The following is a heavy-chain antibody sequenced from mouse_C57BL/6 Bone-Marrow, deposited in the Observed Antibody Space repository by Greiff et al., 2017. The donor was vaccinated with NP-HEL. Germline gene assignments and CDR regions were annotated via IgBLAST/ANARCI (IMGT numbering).Heavy chain of an antibody. CDR1: GYTFTNYW. CDR2: IYPGGGYT. J-gene: IGHJ1*03. Sequence: QVQLKESGAELVRPGTSVQMSCKASGYTFTNYWIGWAKQRPGHGLEWIGDIYPGGGYTNYNEKFKGKATLTADKSSSTAYMQFSSLTSEDSAIYYCARRGYGSSYWYFDVWGTGTTVTVSS. CDR3: ARRGYGSSYWYFDV. D-gene: IGHD1-1*01. V-gene: IGHV1-63*01.